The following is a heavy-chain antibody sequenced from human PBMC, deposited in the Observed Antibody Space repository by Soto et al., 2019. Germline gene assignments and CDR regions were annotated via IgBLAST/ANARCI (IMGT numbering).Heavy chain of an antibody. Sequence: EVQLVESGGVVVQPGGSLRLSCAASGFTFDDYTMHWVRQAPGKGLEWVSLISWDGGSTYYADSVKGRFTISRDNSKNSLYLQMNRLRTEDTALYYCAKDTSSSGSYFYGMDVWGQGTTVTVSS. D-gene: IGHD1-26*01. J-gene: IGHJ6*02. CDR1: GFTFDDYT. CDR3: AKDTSSSGSYFYGMDV. CDR2: ISWDGGST. V-gene: IGHV3-43*01.